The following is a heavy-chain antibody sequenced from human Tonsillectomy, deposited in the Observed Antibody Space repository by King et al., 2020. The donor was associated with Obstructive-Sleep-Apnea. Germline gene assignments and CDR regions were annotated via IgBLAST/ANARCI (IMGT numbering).Heavy chain of an antibody. J-gene: IGHJ5*02. CDR1: GFTFSRYG. Sequence: VQLVESGGGVVQPGRSLRLSCAASGFTFSRYGMHWVCQAPGKGLEWVAVISYDGSNKYYADTVKGRVTISRENSKNTLYLQMNSLRAEDTAVYYCAKDLAAAGTRWFDPWGQGTLVTVSS. D-gene: IGHD6-13*01. CDR3: AKDLAAAGTRWFDP. CDR2: ISYDGSNK. V-gene: IGHV3-30*18.